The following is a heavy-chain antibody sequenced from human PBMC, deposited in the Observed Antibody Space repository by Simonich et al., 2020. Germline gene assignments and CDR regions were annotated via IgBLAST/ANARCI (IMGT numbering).Heavy chain of an antibody. V-gene: IGHV4-59*08. D-gene: IGHD5-12*01. CDR3: ARHDRWLQFYFDY. J-gene: IGHJ4*02. CDR1: GGSISSYY. Sequence: QVQLQESGTGLVKPSETLSLTCTVSGGSISSYYWSWIRQPPGKGLEWFGYIYYSGSTNYNPALKSRVTISVDTSKNQFSLKLSSVTAADTAVYYCARHDRWLQFYFDYWGQGTLVTVSS. CDR2: IYYSGST.